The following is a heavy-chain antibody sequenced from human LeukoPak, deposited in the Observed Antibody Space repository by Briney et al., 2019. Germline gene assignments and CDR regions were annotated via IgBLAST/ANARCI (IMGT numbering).Heavy chain of an antibody. CDR3: ARGWVDSYGSEGMDV. Sequence: SETLSLTCTVTGGSISSYYWCWIRQPAGKGLVWIGRIYASGGTNYKPSLKSRVTMSVDTSKNQFSLKLSSVTAADTAVYYCARGWVDSYGSEGMDVWGQGTTVTVSS. D-gene: IGHD5-18*01. V-gene: IGHV4-4*07. J-gene: IGHJ6*02. CDR1: GGSISSYY. CDR2: IYASGGT.